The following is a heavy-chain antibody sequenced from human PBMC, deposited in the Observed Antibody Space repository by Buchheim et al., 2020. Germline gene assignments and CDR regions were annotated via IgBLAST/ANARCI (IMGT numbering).Heavy chain of an antibody. CDR1: GFTFSNYV. CDR3: VKGSSSARPYYFDY. CDR2: LTGSSGVP. D-gene: IGHD6-6*01. J-gene: IGHJ4*02. Sequence: EVQLLESGGALVQPGGSLRLSCAASGFTFSNYVMSWVRQAPGKGLEWISALTGSSGVPYSADSVKGRFPTSRDNSGTTLYLQMNRLRADDAAIYYCVKGSSSARPYYFDYWGQGTL. V-gene: IGHV3-23*01.